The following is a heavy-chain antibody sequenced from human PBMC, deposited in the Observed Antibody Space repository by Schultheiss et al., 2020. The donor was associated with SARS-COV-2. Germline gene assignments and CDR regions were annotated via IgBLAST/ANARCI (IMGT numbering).Heavy chain of an antibody. Sequence: SETLSLTCFVSGGSITSYYWSWIRQPAGKGLEWIGRIYTSGSTNYNPSLKSRVTISVDTSKNQFSLKLSSVTAADTAVYYCARGAPVSDDFWSGYYTDYYYYMDVWGKGTTVTVSS. D-gene: IGHD3-3*01. CDR3: ARGAPVSDDFWSGYYTDYYYYMDV. CDR2: IYTSGST. J-gene: IGHJ6*03. V-gene: IGHV4-4*07. CDR1: GGSITSYY.